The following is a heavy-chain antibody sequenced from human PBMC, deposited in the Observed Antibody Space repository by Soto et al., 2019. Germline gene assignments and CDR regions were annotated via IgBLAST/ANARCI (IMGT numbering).Heavy chain of an antibody. D-gene: IGHD2-2*01. CDR1: GGTFSRYS. J-gene: IGHJ6*02. CDR3: AREDRDRETGLVPAAIDGMDV. CDR2: IIPIFGIA. V-gene: IGHV1-69*08. Sequence: QVQLVQSGAEVTKPGSSVKVSCKASGGTFSRYSITWVRQAPGHGLEWIGRIIPIFGIASYAQKFQGRVTITADESTRTSYMELSSLRSDDTAVYYCAREDRDRETGLVPAAIDGMDVWGQGTTVTVSS.